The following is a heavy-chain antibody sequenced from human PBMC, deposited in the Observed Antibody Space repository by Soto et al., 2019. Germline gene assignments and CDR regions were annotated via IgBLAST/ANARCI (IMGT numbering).Heavy chain of an antibody. CDR2: IFYLGSS. CDR3: ARNSLAIRKNNWFDP. Sequence: SETVYRTCTVSGDSISSSDFYWGWVRQPPGKGLEWIGSIFYLGSSYYNPSLKSRVTMSVDTSKNQFSLRLRSVTPEDTALYFCARNSLAIRKNNWFDPWGQGIMLTVSS. CDR1: GDSISSSDFY. D-gene: IGHD3-3*02. V-gene: IGHV4-39*01. J-gene: IGHJ5*02.